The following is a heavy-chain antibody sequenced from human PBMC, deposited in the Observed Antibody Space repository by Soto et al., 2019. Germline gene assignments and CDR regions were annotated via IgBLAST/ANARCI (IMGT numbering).Heavy chain of an antibody. V-gene: IGHV3-74*01. CDR3: ARGNYYSMDV. J-gene: IGHJ6*02. CDR1: GFTFSSYW. CDR2: INSDGSDT. Sequence: PGGSLRLSCSASGFTFSSYWMHWVRQAPGKGLVWVSHINSDGSDTRYADSVEGRFSISRDNAKNTLYLQMNSLRAEDTAIYYCARGNYYSMDVWGQGTTVTVSS.